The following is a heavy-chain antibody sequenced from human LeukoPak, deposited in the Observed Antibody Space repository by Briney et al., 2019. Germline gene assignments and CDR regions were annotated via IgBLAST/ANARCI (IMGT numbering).Heavy chain of an antibody. CDR1: GGSISSYY. Sequence: SETLSLTCTVSGGSISSYYWSWIRQPPGEELEWIGYIYHTGSTNYNPSLKSRVTISVDASKNQFSLQLSSVTAADTAVYYCARGPGGDYYPCYYMDVWDKGTTVTVSS. V-gene: IGHV4-59*01. CDR3: ARGPGGDYYPCYYMDV. D-gene: IGHD1-1*01. CDR2: IYHTGST. J-gene: IGHJ6*03.